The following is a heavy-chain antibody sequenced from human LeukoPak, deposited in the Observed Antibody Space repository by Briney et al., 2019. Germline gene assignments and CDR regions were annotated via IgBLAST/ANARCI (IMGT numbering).Heavy chain of an antibody. CDR1: GGSISSGGYY. D-gene: IGHD3-22*01. J-gene: IGHJ3*02. CDR3: ARQIITMIVTRTAFDI. Sequence: SETLSLTCTVSGGSISSGGYYWSWIRQHPGKGLEWIGYIYYSGSTYYNPSLKSRVTISVDTSKNQFSLKLSSVTAADTAVYYCARQIITMIVTRTAFDIWGQGTMVTVSS. V-gene: IGHV4-31*03. CDR2: IYYSGST.